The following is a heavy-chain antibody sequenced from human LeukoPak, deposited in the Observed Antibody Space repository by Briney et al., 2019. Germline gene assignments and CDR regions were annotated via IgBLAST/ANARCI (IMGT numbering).Heavy chain of an antibody. Sequence: PGGSLRLSCTASGFTFSTYWINWVRQRPGKGLVWVALINGDGSTTTHADSVKGRFTISRDNAKNTAYLQMNSLRDEDTAVYFCARDYAGSPVYWGQGTLVTVSA. CDR3: ARDYAGSPVY. J-gene: IGHJ4*02. D-gene: IGHD3-10*01. V-gene: IGHV3-74*03. CDR2: INGDGSTT. CDR1: GFTFSTYW.